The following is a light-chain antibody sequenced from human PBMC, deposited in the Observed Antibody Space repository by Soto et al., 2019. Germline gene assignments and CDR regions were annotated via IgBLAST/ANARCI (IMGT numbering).Light chain of an antibody. CDR1: QSVSSN. V-gene: IGKV3D-15*01. J-gene: IGKJ5*01. CDR3: QQTYSTLIT. CDR2: AAS. Sequence: EIVMTQSPATLSVSPGERATLSCRASQSVSSNLAWYQQKPGQAPRILIYAASSRAPGIPDRFSGSGSGTDFTLTISSLEPEDFATYYCQQTYSTLITFGQGTRLEIK.